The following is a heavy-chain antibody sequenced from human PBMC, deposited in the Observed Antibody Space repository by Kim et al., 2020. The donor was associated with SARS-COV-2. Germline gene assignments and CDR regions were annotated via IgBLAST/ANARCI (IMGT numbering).Heavy chain of an antibody. CDR1: GGSISSGDYY. CDR2: IYYSGST. J-gene: IGHJ4*02. Sequence: SETLSLTCTVSGGSISSGDYYWSWIRQPPGKGLEWIGYIYYSGSTYYNPSLKSRVTISVDTSKNQFSLKLSSVTAADTAVYYCARTGVLRYFDWLPFLDYWGQGTLVTVSS. V-gene: IGHV4-30-4*01. D-gene: IGHD3-9*01. CDR3: ARTGVLRYFDWLPFLDY.